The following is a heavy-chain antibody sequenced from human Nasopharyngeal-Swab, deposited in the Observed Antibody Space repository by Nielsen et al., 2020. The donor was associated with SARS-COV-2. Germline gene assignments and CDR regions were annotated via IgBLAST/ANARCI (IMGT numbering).Heavy chain of an antibody. CDR1: GGSFCGYY. CDR2: LNHRGST. J-gene: IGHJ4*02. V-gene: IGHV4-34*01. D-gene: IGHD2-21*02. CDR3: ARGPVVAYCGGDCYSEVILPGFDY. Sequence: SEALSLTCAVYGGSFCGYYWSWLRQPPGSGLEWIGALNHRGSTNYNPSLKSRVTISVDTSKNQFSLKLSSVTAADTALYYCARGPVVAYCGGDCYSEVILPGFDYWGQGTLVTVSS.